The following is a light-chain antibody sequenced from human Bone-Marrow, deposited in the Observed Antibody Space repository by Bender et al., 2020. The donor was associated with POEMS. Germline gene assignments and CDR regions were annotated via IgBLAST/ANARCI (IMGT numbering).Light chain of an antibody. CDR2: DVY. CDR3: STYTPAKDALVQ. CDR1: SSDVGDYTF. J-gene: IGLJ2*01. V-gene: IGLV2-14*03. Sequence: QSALTQPASVSGSPGQSITISCTGVSSDVGDYTFVSWFQQQPDKAPKMIIYDVYNRPSGISSRFSGSKSGTTASLTISGLRPEDEGSYFCSTYTPAKDALVQFGGGTWLTVL.